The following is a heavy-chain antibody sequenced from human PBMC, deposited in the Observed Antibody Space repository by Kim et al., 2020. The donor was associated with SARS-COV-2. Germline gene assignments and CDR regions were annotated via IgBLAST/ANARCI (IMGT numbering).Heavy chain of an antibody. D-gene: IGHD4-17*01. Sequence: GGSLRLSCAASGFTFSNAWMSWVRQAPGKGLEWVGRIKSKTDGGTTDYAAPVKGRFTISRDDSKNTLYLQMNSLKTEDTAVYYCTTSTTGKPDAFDIWGQGTMVTVSS. CDR2: IKSKTDGGTT. CDR3: TTSTTGKPDAFDI. V-gene: IGHV3-15*01. CDR1: GFTFSNAW. J-gene: IGHJ3*02.